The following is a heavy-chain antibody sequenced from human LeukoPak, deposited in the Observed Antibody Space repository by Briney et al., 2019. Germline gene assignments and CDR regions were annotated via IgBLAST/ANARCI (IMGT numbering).Heavy chain of an antibody. Sequence: SETLSLTCAVYDGSFSGCYWSWIRQPPGKGREWIGEINDSGGTNYNPSLKSRVTISVDTSKNQFSLRLTSVAAADTAVYYCARGWTGDEIGDYSDSWGRGTLVTVSS. V-gene: IGHV4-34*01. D-gene: IGHD3/OR15-3a*01. CDR3: ARGWTGDEIGDYSDS. CDR1: DGSFSGCY. J-gene: IGHJ4*01. CDR2: INDSGGT.